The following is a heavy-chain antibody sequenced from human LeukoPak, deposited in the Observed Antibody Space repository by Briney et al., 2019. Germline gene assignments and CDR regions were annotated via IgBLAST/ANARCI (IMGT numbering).Heavy chain of an antibody. CDR2: LYSDGST. Sequence: GGSLRLSCAASGFTVSSNYMSWVRQAPGRGLEWVSVLYSDGSTYYADSVKGRFTISRDNSRNTLYLQMNSLRAEDTAVYYCARDQWLPLQHWGQGTLVTVSS. D-gene: IGHD6-19*01. CDR1: GFTVSSNY. J-gene: IGHJ1*01. CDR3: ARDQWLPLQH. V-gene: IGHV3-53*01.